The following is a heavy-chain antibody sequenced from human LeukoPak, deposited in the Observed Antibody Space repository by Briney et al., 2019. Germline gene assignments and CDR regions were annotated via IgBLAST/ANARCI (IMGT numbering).Heavy chain of an antibody. CDR3: TTDRYGNAFDI. D-gene: IGHD3-16*02. V-gene: IGHV3-15*01. J-gene: IGHJ3*02. Sequence: GGSLRLSCAASGFTFSNPWLSWVRQAPGKGLEWVGRIKSKTDGGTTDYAAPVKGRFTISRDDSKNTLYLQMNSLKTEDTAVYYCTTDRYGNAFDIWGQGTMVTVSS. CDR1: GFTFSNPW. CDR2: IKSKTDGGTT.